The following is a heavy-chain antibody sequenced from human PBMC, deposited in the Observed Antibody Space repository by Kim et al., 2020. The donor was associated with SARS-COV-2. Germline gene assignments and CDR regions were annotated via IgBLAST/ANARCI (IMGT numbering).Heavy chain of an antibody. CDR1: GFTFSSYW. J-gene: IGHJ4*02. CDR3: ARDSGYSNGYALY. CDR2: IKEDGSEK. Sequence: GGSLRLSCAASGFTFSSYWMGWVRQAPGKGLEWVANIKEDGSEKYYVDSVKGRFTISRDNAKNSLYLQMSSLRAEDTAVYYCARDSGYSNGYALYWGQGTLVTVSS. D-gene: IGHD5-18*01. V-gene: IGHV3-7*01.